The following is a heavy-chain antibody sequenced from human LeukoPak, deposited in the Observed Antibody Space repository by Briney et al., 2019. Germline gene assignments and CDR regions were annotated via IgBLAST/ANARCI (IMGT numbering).Heavy chain of an antibody. J-gene: IGHJ4*02. CDR2: ISYDGSNK. D-gene: IGHD3-10*01. Sequence: GGSLRLSCAASGFTFSSYAMHWVRQAPGKGLEWVAVISYDGSNKYYADSVKGRFTISRDNSKNTLYLQMNSLGAEDTAVYYCARDRVETPYYYGSGSYLVYWGQGTLVTVSS. CDR3: ARDRVETPYYYGSGSYLVY. V-gene: IGHV3-30*04. CDR1: GFTFSSYA.